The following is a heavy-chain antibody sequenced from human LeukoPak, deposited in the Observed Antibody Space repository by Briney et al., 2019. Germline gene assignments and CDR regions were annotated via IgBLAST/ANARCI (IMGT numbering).Heavy chain of an antibody. D-gene: IGHD6-13*01. CDR2: INPNSGGT. Sequence: GASVKVSCKASGYTFTGYYMHWVRQAPGQGLEWMGRINPNSGGTNYAQKFQGRVTMTRDTSISTAYMELSRLRSGDTAVYYCARDGGLHSSWTDYWGQGTLVTVSS. CDR3: ARDGGLHSSWTDY. J-gene: IGHJ4*02. CDR1: GYTFTGYY. V-gene: IGHV1-2*06.